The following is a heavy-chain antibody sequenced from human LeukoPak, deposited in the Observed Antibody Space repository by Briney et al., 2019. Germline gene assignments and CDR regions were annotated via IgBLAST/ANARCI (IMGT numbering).Heavy chain of an antibody. J-gene: IGHJ4*02. CDR2: IYYIGST. V-gene: IGHV4-59*01. CDR1: GGSISSYY. CDR3: ARASGWFGDLDYFDY. D-gene: IGHD3-10*01. Sequence: SETLSLTCTVSGGSISSYYWSWIRQPPGKGLEWIGYIYYIGSTNYNPPLKSRVTISLDTSKAHFSLKLTSVTAADTAMYFCARASGWFGDLDYFDYWGQGTLVTVSS.